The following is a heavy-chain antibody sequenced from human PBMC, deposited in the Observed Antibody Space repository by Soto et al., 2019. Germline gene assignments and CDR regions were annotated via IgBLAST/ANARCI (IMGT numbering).Heavy chain of an antibody. CDR3: ARGGHYDSFDY. D-gene: IGHD4-17*01. Sequence: GGSLRLSCAASGFTFSSYDMHWVRQATGKGLEWVSAIGTAGDTYYPGYVKGRFTISRENAKNSLYLQMNSLSAGDTAVYYCARGGHYDSFDYWGQGTLVTVSS. CDR1: GFTFSSYD. V-gene: IGHV3-13*01. CDR2: IGTAGDT. J-gene: IGHJ4*02.